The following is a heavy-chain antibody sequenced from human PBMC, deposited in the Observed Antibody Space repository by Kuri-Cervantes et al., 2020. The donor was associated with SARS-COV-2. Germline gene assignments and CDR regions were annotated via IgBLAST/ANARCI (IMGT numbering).Heavy chain of an antibody. V-gene: IGHV3-48*02. CDR2: INSGSSIT. D-gene: IGHD3-22*01. CDR1: GFTFSSYS. CDR3: ARDGQYYYDSSGYYSDWYFDL. J-gene: IGHJ2*01. Sequence: GGSLRLSCAVSGFTFSSYSMNWVRQAPGKGLEWVSYINSGSSITYYADSVKGRFTISRDNAKDALYLQMSSLRDEDTAVYYCARDGQYYYDSSGYYSDWYFDLWGRGTLVTVSS.